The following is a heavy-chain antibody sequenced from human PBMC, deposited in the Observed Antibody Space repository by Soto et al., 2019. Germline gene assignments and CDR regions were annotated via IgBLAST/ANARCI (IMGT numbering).Heavy chain of an antibody. V-gene: IGHV3-33*01. CDR1: GFTFSSYG. D-gene: IGHD2-21*02. CDR2: IWYDGSNK. J-gene: IGHJ6*02. Sequence: PGGSLRRSCAASGFTFSSYGMHWVRQAPGKGLEWVAVIWYDGSNKYYADSVKGRFTISRDNSKNTLYLQMNSLRAEDTAVYYCARVRTAVKGGNYYGTDVWGQGTTVTVSS. CDR3: ARVRTAVKGGNYYGTDV.